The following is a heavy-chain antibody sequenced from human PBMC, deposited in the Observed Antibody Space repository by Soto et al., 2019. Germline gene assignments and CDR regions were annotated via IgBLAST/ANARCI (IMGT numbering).Heavy chain of an antibody. Sequence: GGSLRLSCAASGFTFSDHYMDWVRQAPGKGLEWVGRIRKKVNSYTTEYAASVKGRFTISRDDSKRSLYLQMNSLKTGDTAFYYCARAATAYNYDYWGQGTLVTVSS. CDR3: ARAATAYNYDY. D-gene: IGHD2-21*02. CDR1: GFTFSDHY. CDR2: IRKKVNSYTT. V-gene: IGHV3-72*01. J-gene: IGHJ4*02.